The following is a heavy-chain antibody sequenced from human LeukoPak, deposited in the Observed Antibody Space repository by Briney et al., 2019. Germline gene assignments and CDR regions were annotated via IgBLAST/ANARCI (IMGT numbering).Heavy chain of an antibody. CDR3: ARGQPLLWFGGDHDY. J-gene: IGHJ4*02. CDR1: GYTFTSYA. V-gene: IGHV7-4-1*01. CDR2: INTNTGNP. D-gene: IGHD3-10*01. Sequence: ASVKVSCKASGYTFTSYAMNWVRQAPGQGLESIGWINTNTGNPTYAQGFTGRFVFSLDTSVSTAYLQSCSLKAEDTAVYYCARGQPLLWFGGDHDYWGQGTLVTVSS.